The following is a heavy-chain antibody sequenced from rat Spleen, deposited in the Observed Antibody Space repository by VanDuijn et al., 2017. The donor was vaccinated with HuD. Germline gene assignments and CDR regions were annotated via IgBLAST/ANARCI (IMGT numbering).Heavy chain of an antibody. V-gene: IGHV5-25*01. Sequence: EVQLVESDGGLVQPGRSLKLSCAASGFTFSDYYMAWVRQAPTKGLEWVASISPSGVTYYRDSVKGRFTVSRENAKSTLYFLMDSLRSEDTATYYCTRAGYLRDWYFDFWGPGTMVTVSS. D-gene: IGHD2-2*01. CDR2: ISPSGVT. J-gene: IGHJ1*01. CDR1: GFTFSDYY. CDR3: TRAGYLRDWYFDF.